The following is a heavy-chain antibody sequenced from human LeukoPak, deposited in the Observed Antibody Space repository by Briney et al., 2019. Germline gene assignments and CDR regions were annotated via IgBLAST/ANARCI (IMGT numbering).Heavy chain of an antibody. CDR3: AKGAEVLTTVTTVDY. CDR1: GFTFSSYG. V-gene: IGHV3-23*01. D-gene: IGHD4-17*01. CDR2: ISGSGGST. J-gene: IGHJ4*02. Sequence: PGGSLRLSCAAAGFTFSSYGMSWVRQAPGKGLEWVSAISGSGGSTYYADSVKGRFTISRDNSKNTLYLQMNSLRAEDTAVYYCAKGAEVLTTVTTVDYWGQGTLVTVSS.